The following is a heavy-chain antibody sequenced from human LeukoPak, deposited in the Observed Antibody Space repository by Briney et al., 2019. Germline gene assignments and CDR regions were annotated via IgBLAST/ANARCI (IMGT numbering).Heavy chain of an antibody. D-gene: IGHD1-26*01. CDR2: IYYSG. V-gene: IGHV4-39*01. Sequence: TGGSLRLSCAASGFTFSSYEMNWVRQPPGKGLEWIGSIYYSGKSRVTISVDTSKNQFSLKLSSVTAADTAVYFCARSPYLRTYGYGPWELPVSYFDYWGQGTLVTVSS. CDR1: GFTFSSYE. CDR3: ARSPYLRTYGYGPWELPVSYFDY. J-gene: IGHJ4*02.